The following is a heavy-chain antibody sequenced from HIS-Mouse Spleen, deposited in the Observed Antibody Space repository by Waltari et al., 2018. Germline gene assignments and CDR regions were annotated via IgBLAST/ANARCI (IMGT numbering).Heavy chain of an antibody. CDR2: MNPHRGNT. V-gene: IGHV1-8*01. Sequence: QVQLVQSGAEVKKPGASVKVSCKASGYTFTSYDINWVRQATGQGLEWMGWMNPHRGNTGYAQKFQGRVTMTRNTSISTAYMGLSSLRSEDTAVYYCARGHDYSNYFDYWGQGTLVTVSS. CDR1: GYTFTSYD. D-gene: IGHD4-4*01. J-gene: IGHJ4*02. CDR3: ARGHDYSNYFDY.